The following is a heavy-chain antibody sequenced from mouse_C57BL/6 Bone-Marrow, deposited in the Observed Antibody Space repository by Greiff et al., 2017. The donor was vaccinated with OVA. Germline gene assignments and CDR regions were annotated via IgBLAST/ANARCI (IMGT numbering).Heavy chain of an antibody. CDR1: GYAFTNYL. Sequence: VQLVESGAELVRPGTSVKVSCKASGYAFTNYLIEWVKQRPGQGLEWIGVINPGSGGTNYNEKFKGKATLTADKSSSTAYMQLSSLTSEDSAVYFCARSDSSGYVGFAYWGQGTLVTVSA. V-gene: IGHV1-54*01. D-gene: IGHD3-2*02. J-gene: IGHJ3*01. CDR3: ARSDSSGYVGFAY. CDR2: INPGSGGT.